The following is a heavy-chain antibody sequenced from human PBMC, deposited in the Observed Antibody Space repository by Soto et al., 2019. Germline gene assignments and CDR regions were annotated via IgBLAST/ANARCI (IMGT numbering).Heavy chain of an antibody. CDR2: INPNSGTT. D-gene: IGHD3-22*01. V-gene: IGHV1-2*01. Sequence: GASVKVSCKASGYTFTGYYMHWVRQAPGQGLEWMGWINPNSGTTNYAQKLQGRVTITTDESTSTAYMELSSLRSEDTVVYYCQYYYDSSGYYYTDYWGQGTLVTVSS. CDR1: GYTFTGYY. J-gene: IGHJ4*02. CDR3: QYYYDSSGYYYTDY.